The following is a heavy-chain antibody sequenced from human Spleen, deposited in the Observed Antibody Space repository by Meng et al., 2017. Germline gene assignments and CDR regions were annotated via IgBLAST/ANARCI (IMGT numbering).Heavy chain of an antibody. D-gene: IGHD2-21*01. Sequence: QVQVQQWGAGLLKPSETLSLTCAFYGGSFSAYDWSWIRQPPGKGLEWLGQINHSGSTNDNPSLKNRVTISIDTSRNQLSLKLSSVTAADTAVYYCRLAYCMGDCVDYWGQGTLVTVSS. CDR2: INHSGST. V-gene: IGHV4-34*01. CDR1: GGSFSAYD. J-gene: IGHJ4*02. CDR3: RLAYCMGDCVDY.